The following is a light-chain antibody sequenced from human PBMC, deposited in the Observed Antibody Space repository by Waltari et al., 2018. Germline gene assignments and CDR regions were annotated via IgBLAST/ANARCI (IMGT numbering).Light chain of an antibody. V-gene: IGKV3-20*01. J-gene: IGKJ4*01. CDR3: QQYGSSPRLS. Sequence: EIVLTQSPGTLSLSPGEGATLSCRASQSVSSSYLAWYQQKPGQAPRILIYGTSNRATDIPDRFSGSGSGTDFTLTISRLEPEDFAVYYCQQYGSSPRLSFGGGTKVEIK. CDR1: QSVSSSY. CDR2: GTS.